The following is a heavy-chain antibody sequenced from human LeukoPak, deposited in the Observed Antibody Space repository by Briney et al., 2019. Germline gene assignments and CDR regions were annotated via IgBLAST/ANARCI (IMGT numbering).Heavy chain of an antibody. CDR2: IDSGSTST. V-gene: IGHV3-11*06. D-gene: IGHD2-21*01. J-gene: IGHJ4*02. CDR1: GFIFTDYY. Sequence: KPGGSLRLSCAASGFIFTDYYMSWVRQAPGKGLEWVSFIDSGSTSTKYADSVKGRFTISRDNAKNSVYLQMDSLRAEDTAVYYCARDVVEGPYYFDYWGQGTLVTVSS. CDR3: ARDVVEGPYYFDY.